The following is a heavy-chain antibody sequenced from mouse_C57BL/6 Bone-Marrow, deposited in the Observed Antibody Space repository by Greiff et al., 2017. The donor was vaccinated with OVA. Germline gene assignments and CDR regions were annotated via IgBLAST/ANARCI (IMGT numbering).Heavy chain of an antibody. CDR2: IWGGGST. Sequence: VQGVESGPGLVAPSQSLSITCTVSGFSLTSYGVDWVRQPPGKGLEWLGVIWGGGSTNYNSALMSRLSISKDNSKSQVFLKMNSLQTDDTAMYYCAKLGPPLGRYPAWFAYWGQGTLVTVSA. J-gene: IGHJ3*01. V-gene: IGHV2-9*01. CDR3: AKLGPPLGRYPAWFAY. D-gene: IGHD3-3*01. CDR1: GFSLTSYG.